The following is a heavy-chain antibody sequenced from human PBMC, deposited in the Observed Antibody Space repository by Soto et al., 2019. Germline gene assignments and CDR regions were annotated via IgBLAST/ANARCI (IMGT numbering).Heavy chain of an antibody. CDR2: INHSGST. D-gene: IGHD3-10*01. CDR1: GGSFSGYY. J-gene: IGHJ4*02. Sequence: SETLSLTCAVYGGSFSGYYWSWIRQPPGKGLEWIGEINHSGSTNYNPSLKSRVTISVDTSKNQFSLKLSSVTAADTAVHYCARGLKRRLYGSGSYYNGFLDYWGQGTLVTVSS. V-gene: IGHV4-34*01. CDR3: ARGLKRRLYGSGSYYNGFLDY.